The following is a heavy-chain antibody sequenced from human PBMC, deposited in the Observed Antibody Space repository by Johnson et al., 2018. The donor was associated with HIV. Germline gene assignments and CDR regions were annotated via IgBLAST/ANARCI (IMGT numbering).Heavy chain of an antibody. V-gene: IGHV3-33*06. CDR1: GVSFSDYA. D-gene: IGHD3-22*01. J-gene: IGHJ3*02. Sequence: QVQLVESGGGVVQSGRSLRLSCAASGVSFSDYAMHWVRQAPGKGLEWVAVIWFDGSKKYYTDSVKGRFTISRDNSKNTLYLQMNSLRAEDTAVYYCAKDQHYDRSGYYYGAFDIWGQGTMVTVSS. CDR2: IWFDGSKK. CDR3: AKDQHYDRSGYYYGAFDI.